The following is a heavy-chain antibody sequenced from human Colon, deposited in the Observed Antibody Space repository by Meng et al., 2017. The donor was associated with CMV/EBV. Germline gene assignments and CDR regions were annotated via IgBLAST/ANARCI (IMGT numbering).Heavy chain of an antibody. J-gene: IGHJ4*02. Sequence: GESLKISCAASGFTFSSYWMHWVRQAPGKGLVWVCRINTDGTTTSYADSVKGRFTVSRDNSKNTLYLQMDSLKAEDTAFYYCATASGWAFVFWGQGTLVTVSS. CDR3: ATASGWAFVF. D-gene: IGHD6-19*01. CDR2: INTDGTTT. CDR1: GFTFSSYW. V-gene: IGHV3-74*01.